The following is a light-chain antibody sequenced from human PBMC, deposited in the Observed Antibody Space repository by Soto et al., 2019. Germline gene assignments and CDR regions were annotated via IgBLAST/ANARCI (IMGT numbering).Light chain of an antibody. Sequence: EIVMTQSPATLSVSPGERATLSCRASQSVSNNLAWYQQKPGQAPRLLIYHASTGATGIPARFSGSGSGTELILTSSSVQSEEFAVYYCQQYNEWPLTFGGGTKVEIK. J-gene: IGKJ4*01. CDR1: QSVSNN. CDR3: QQYNEWPLT. V-gene: IGKV3-15*01. CDR2: HAS.